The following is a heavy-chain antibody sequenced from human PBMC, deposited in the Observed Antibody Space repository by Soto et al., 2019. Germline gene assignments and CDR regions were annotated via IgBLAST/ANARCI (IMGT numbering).Heavy chain of an antibody. CDR1: GFSLSNARMG. J-gene: IGHJ6*02. V-gene: IGHV2-26*01. Sequence: QVTLKESGPVLVKPTETLTLTCTVSGFSLSNARMGVSWIRQPPGKALEWLAHLFSNDEKSYSTSLKSRLTHPTHTIKSHAVLTMTNLDPVETPTYYSARTRVGAHGRDVWGQGTTITVSS. D-gene: IGHD1-26*01. CDR3: ARTRVGAHGRDV. CDR2: LFSNDEK.